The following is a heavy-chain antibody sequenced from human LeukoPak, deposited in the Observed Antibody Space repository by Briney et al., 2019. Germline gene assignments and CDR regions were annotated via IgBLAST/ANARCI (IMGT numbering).Heavy chain of an antibody. CDR2: IYTSGST. CDR1: GGSVSSGSYY. V-gene: IGHV4-61*02. J-gene: IGHJ4*02. D-gene: IGHD4-11*01. CDR3: ARGDVYRYFDY. Sequence: PSETLSLTCTVSGGSVSSGSYYWSWIRQPAGKGLEWIGRIYTSGSTNYNPSLKSRVTMSVDTSKNQFSLKLSSVTAADTAVYYCARGDVYRYFDYWGQGTLVTVSS.